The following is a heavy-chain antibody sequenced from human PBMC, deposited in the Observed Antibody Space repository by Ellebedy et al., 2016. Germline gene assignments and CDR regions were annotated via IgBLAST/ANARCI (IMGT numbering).Heavy chain of an antibody. CDR3: ARIKATRVAWFDP. CDR2: IFYSGGT. CDR1: GGYIVSYH. V-gene: IGHV4-59*08. D-gene: IGHD6-6*01. J-gene: IGHJ5*02. Sequence: SETLSLTCTVSGGYIVSYHWSWMRQSPGKGLEWIGYIFYSGGTNYNPSLKGRVTISVDASKKFFTLNLTSVTAADTAIYYCARIKATRVAWFDPWGQGTLVAVSP.